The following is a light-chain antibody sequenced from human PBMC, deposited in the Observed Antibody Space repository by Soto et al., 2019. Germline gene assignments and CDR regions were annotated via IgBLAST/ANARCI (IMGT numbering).Light chain of an antibody. CDR1: SSYVGAYNY. J-gene: IGLJ1*01. CDR3: SSYTSSSNYG. Sequence: QSVLTQPASVSGSPGQSITISCTGTSSYVGAYNYVSWYQQHPGKAPTLMIHDVSNRPSGVSNRFSGSKSGNTASLTISGLQAEDESEYYCSSYTSSSNYGFCTGTKVTVL. CDR2: DVS. V-gene: IGLV2-14*01.